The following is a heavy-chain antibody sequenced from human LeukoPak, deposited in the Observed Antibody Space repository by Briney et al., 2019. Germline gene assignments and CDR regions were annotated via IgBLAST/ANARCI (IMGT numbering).Heavy chain of an antibody. J-gene: IGHJ4*02. Sequence: GGSLRLSCAASGFTFDDSGMSWVRQAPGKGLEWGSGINWNGGSTGYADSVKGRFTTSRDNAKNSLYLQMNSLRAEDTAVYYCARKMAYSSSWYVGGIYYFDYWGQGTLVTVSS. CDR2: INWNGGST. CDR1: GFTFDDSG. D-gene: IGHD6-13*01. CDR3: ARKMAYSSSWYVGGIYYFDY. V-gene: IGHV3-20*04.